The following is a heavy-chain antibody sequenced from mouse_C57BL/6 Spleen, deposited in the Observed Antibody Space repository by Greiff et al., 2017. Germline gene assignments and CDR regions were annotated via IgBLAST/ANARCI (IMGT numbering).Heavy chain of an antibody. CDR3: ARGSSYGYAMDY. D-gene: IGHD1-1*01. Sequence: EVKLMESGGGLVKPGGSLKLSCAASGFTFSSYAMSWVRQTPEKRLEWVATISDGGSYTYYPDNVKGRFTISRDNAKNNLYLQMSHLKSEDTAMYYCARGSSYGYAMDYWGQGTSVTVSS. CDR1: GFTFSSYA. CDR2: ISDGGSYT. V-gene: IGHV5-4*03. J-gene: IGHJ4*01.